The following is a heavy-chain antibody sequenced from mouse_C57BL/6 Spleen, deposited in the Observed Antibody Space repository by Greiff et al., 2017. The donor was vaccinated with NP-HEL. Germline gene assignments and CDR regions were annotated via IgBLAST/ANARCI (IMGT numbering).Heavy chain of an antibody. CDR3: ARWGDERFAY. CDR1: GYTFTSYW. J-gene: IGHJ3*01. V-gene: IGHV1-61*01. CDR2: IYPSDSET. D-gene: IGHD3-3*01. Sequence: QVQLQQPGAELVRPGSSVKLSCKASGYTFTSYWMDWVKQRPGQGLEWIGNIYPSDSETHYNQKFKDKATLTVDKSSSTAYMQLSSLTSEDSAVYYCARWGDERFAYWGHRTLVTVSA.